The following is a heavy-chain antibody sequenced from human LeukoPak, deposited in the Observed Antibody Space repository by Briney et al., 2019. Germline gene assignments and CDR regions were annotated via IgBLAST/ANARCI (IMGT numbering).Heavy chain of an antibody. CDR1: GYTFTRYY. CDR2: INPNSGGT. V-gene: IGHV1-2*02. CDR3: ARASYGTAMATDY. Sequence: ASVEVSCKASGYTFTRYYMHSGRQAPGQGLEWMGWINPNSGGTNYAQKLQGRVTMTRDTSISTAYMELSRLRSDDTAVYYCARASYGTAMATDYWGQGTLVTVSS. J-gene: IGHJ4*02. D-gene: IGHD5-18*01.